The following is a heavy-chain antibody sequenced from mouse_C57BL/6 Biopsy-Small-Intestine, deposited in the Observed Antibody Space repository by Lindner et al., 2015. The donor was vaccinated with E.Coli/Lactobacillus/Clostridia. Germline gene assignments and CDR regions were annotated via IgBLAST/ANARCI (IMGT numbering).Heavy chain of an antibody. V-gene: IGHV1-7*01. CDR1: GYTFANYW. CDR2: INPSIGYI. D-gene: IGHD2-12*01. CDR3: ARSDYTYFTY. J-gene: IGHJ2*01. Sequence: VQLQESGAELAKPGASVKMSCKASGYTFANYWMHWVKQRPGQGLEWIGYINPSIGYIEYNQKFKDRATLTADKSSSTAYMQLSGLTSEGSAVYYCARSDYTYFTYWGQGTTLTVSS.